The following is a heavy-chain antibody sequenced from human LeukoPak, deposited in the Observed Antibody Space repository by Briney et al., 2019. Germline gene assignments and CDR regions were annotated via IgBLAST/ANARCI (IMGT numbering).Heavy chain of an antibody. V-gene: IGHV4-59*01. D-gene: IGHD2-2*01. CDR1: GGSISSYY. CDR3: ARAPLEAIVVVPAAHKRRLLDFDY. J-gene: IGHJ4*02. Sequence: SEALSLTCTVSGGSISSYYWSWIRQPPGKGLEWIGYIYYSGSTNYNPSLKSRVTISVDTSKNQFSLKLSSVTAADTAVYYCARAPLEAIVVVPAAHKRRLLDFDYWAREPWSPSPQ. CDR2: IYYSGST.